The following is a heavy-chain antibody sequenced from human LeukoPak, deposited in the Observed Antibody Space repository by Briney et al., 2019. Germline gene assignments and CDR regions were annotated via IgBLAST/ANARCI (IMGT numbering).Heavy chain of an antibody. CDR2: VNPNTGGI. CDR1: GYTFTDYY. J-gene: IGHJ4*02. Sequence: ASVKVSCKASGYTFTDYYIHWVRQAPGQGLEWMGRVNPNTGGIKYTQKFQDRVTVTRDTAISTGYIELSGLSSDDTAIYYCARSAPSISTTLDFDYWGQGTLVTVSS. CDR3: ARSAPSISTTLDFDY. V-gene: IGHV1-2*06. D-gene: IGHD1-14*01.